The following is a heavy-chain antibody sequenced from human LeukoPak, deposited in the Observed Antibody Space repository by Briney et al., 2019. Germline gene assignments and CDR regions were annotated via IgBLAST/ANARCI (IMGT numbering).Heavy chain of an antibody. D-gene: IGHD1-26*01. Sequence: PGRSVRLSCTASGFTFSSFGMHWVRQAPGKGLEWVTAISSVGHTNKSADSVKGRFTISRDNSKNTLYLQMHSLREDDTAVYYCAKDLRYSGSYSVFDYWGQGTLVTVSS. CDR3: AKDLRYSGSYSVFDY. V-gene: IGHV3-30*18. CDR1: GFTFSSFG. CDR2: ISSVGHTN. J-gene: IGHJ4*02.